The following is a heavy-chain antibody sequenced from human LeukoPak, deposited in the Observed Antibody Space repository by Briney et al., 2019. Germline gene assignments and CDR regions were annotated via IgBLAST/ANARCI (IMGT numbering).Heavy chain of an antibody. CDR1: GGTFSSYA. CDR3: ARGDSSSSWLLSY. CDR2: IIPILGIA. V-gene: IGHV1-69*10. J-gene: IGHJ4*02. D-gene: IGHD6-6*01. Sequence: SVKVSCKASGGTFSSYAISWVRQAPGQGHEWMGGIIPILGIANYAQKFQGGVTITADKTTSTAYMELRSLRSEDTAVYYCARGDSSSSWLLSYWGQGTLVTVSS.